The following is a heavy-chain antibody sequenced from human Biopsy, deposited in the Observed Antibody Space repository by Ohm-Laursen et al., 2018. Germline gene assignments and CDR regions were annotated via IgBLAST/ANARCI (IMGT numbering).Heavy chain of an antibody. CDR3: VLASFDY. V-gene: IGHV1-46*01. CDR2: INPGGNST. Sequence: SVKVSCNVSGYTFTTYYIHWVRQALGQGLEWMGIINPGGNSTAYTQNFQGRVTMTWDTSTTTVYMELSSLRSEDTAVYYCVLASFDYWGQGTLVTVPS. CDR1: GYTFTTYY. J-gene: IGHJ4*02.